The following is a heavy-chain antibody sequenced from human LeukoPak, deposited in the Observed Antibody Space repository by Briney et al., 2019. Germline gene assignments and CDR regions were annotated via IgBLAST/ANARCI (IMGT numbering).Heavy chain of an antibody. CDR3: AREQGYYSVPGY. D-gene: IGHD3-22*01. J-gene: IGHJ4*02. V-gene: IGHV3-74*01. CDR2: IRSDGSTT. CDR1: GFTFSSYW. Sequence: GGSLRLSCAASGFTFSSYWMHWVRQAPGKGPVWVARIRSDGSTTDYADSVKGRFTISRDNAKNTLYLQMNSLRAEDTAVYYCAREQGYYSVPGYWGQGTLATVSS.